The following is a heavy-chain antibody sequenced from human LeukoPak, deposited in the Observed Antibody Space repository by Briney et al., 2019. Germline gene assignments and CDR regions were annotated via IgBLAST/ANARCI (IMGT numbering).Heavy chain of an antibody. CDR1: GGSISSYY. CDR3: ARGVSASRYHVVNWFDP. Sequence: SETLSLTCTVSGGSISSYYWSWIRQPPGKGLEWIGEINHVGSTNYNPSLRSRVTISLDTSKDQFSLKLTSVTAADTAVYYCARGVSASRYHVVNWFDPWGQGTLVTVSS. CDR2: INHVGST. D-gene: IGHD2-21*01. J-gene: IGHJ5*02. V-gene: IGHV4-34*01.